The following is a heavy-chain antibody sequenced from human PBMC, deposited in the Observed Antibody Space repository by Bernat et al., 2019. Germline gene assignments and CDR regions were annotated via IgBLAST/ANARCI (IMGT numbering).Heavy chain of an antibody. Sequence: QVQLVQSGAEVKKPGASVKVSCKASGYTFTSYDINWVRQATGQGLEWMGWMNPNSGNTGYAQKFQGRVTMTRNTSISTAYMELSSLRSDDTAVYYCARSPPWRYNYDSSGYYSTFDYWGQGTLVTVSS. CDR3: ARSPPWRYNYDSSGYYSTFDY. D-gene: IGHD3-22*01. J-gene: IGHJ4*02. CDR2: MNPNSGNT. V-gene: IGHV1-8*01. CDR1: GYTFTSYD.